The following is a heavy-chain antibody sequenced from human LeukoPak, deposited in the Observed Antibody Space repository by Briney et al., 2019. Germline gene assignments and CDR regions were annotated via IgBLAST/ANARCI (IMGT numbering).Heavy chain of an antibody. CDR1: GGSFSGYY. CDR2: INHSGST. Sequence: PSETLSLTCAVYGGSFSGYYWSWIRQPPGKGLEWIGEINHSGSTNYNPSLKSRVTISVDTSKNQFSLKLSSVTAADTAVYYCARLRYYYDSSAQIYYFMDVWGKGTTVTVS. D-gene: IGHD3-22*01. J-gene: IGHJ6*03. CDR3: ARLRYYYDSSAQIYYFMDV. V-gene: IGHV4-34*01.